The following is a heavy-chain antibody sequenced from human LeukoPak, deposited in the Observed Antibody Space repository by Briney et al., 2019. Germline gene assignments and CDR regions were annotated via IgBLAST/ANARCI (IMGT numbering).Heavy chain of an antibody. Sequence: GGSLRLSCAASGFTFSSYWMHWVRQAPGKGLVWVSRINSGGTSTSYADSVKGRFTISRDNAKNTLYLQMSSLRAEDTAVYYCAKEGHDILAGYYWGYDYWGQGTLVTVSS. V-gene: IGHV3-74*01. J-gene: IGHJ4*02. CDR2: INSGGTST. CDR1: GFTFSSYW. D-gene: IGHD3-9*01. CDR3: AKEGHDILAGYYWGYDY.